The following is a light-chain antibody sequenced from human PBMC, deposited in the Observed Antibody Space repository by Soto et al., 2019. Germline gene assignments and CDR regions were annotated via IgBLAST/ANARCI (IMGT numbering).Light chain of an antibody. Sequence: QSVLTQSPSASGTPGQRVTISCSASTSNFVSNSVSWYQQHPGKAPKLMIYGVSKRPSGVPDRFSGSKSGNTASLTISGLQAEDEADYYCCSYAVSYTFVFGGGTKLTVL. CDR2: GVS. CDR1: TSNFVSNS. J-gene: IGLJ2*01. CDR3: CSYAVSYTFV. V-gene: IGLV2-11*02.